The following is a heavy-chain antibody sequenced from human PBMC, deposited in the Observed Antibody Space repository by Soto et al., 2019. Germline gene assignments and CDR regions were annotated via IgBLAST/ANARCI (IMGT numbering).Heavy chain of an antibody. J-gene: IGHJ6*03. D-gene: IGHD3-9*01. CDR1: GFTFSSYS. V-gene: IGHV3-21*01. CDR2: ISSSSSYI. CDR3: ARSGGPQGYDILTGYYMDV. Sequence: GGSLRLSCAASGFTFSSYSMNWVRQAPGKGLEWVSSISSSSSYIYYADSVKGRFTISRDNAKNSLYLQMNSLRAEDTAVYYCARSGGPQGYDILTGYYMDVWGKGTTVTVSS.